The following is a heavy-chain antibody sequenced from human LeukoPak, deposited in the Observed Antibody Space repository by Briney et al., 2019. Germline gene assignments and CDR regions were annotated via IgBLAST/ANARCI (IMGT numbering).Heavy chain of an antibody. CDR3: ARESDSSGYSDAFDI. D-gene: IGHD3-22*01. CDR2: IYSGGGT. J-gene: IGHJ3*02. CDR1: GFTVSSSY. Sequence: GGSLRLSCAASGFTVSSSYMNWVRQAPGKGLEWVSVIYSGGGTYYADSVKGRFTISRHNSKNTVHLQMNSLRAEDTAVYYCARESDSSGYSDAFDIWGQGTMVTVSS. V-gene: IGHV3-53*04.